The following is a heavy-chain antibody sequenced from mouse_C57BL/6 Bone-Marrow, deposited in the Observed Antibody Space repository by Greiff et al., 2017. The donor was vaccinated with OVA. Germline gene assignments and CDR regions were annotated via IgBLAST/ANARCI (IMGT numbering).Heavy chain of an antibody. J-gene: IGHJ2*01. V-gene: IGHV1-9*01. CDR3: ASGLYDGDY. Sequence: QVQLQQSGAELMKPGASVKLSCKATGYTFTGYWKEWVKQRPGHGLEWIGEILPGGGSTNYNEKFKGKATFTADTSSNTAYMQRSSLTTDDSAIYYWASGLYDGDYWGQGTTLTVSS. CDR2: ILPGGGST. CDR1: GYTFTGYW. D-gene: IGHD2-14*01.